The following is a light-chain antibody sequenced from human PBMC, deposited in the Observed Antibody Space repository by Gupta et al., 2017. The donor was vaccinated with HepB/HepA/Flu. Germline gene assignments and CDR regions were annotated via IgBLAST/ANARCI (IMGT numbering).Light chain of an antibody. J-gene: IGLJ3*02. Sequence: QSALTQPRPVSGCPGQSVTISCTGTSSDVGGYSYVSWYQQHPGKAPKLIIHSVTERPSGVPDRFSASKSDNTASLTISGLQADDEADYHCCSYAGSSTWVFGGGTKLTVL. CDR1: SSDVGGYSY. CDR2: SVT. CDR3: CSYAGSSTWV. V-gene: IGLV2-11*01.